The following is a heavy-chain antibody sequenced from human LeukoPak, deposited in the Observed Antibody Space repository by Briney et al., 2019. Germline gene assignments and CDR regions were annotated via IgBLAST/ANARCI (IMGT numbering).Heavy chain of an antibody. V-gene: IGHV1-69*01. J-gene: IGHJ6*03. Sequence: GASVKVSCKASGGTFSSYAISWVRQAPGQGLEWMGGIIPIFGTANYAQKFQGRVTITADESTSTAYMELSSLRSEGTAVYYCARDSYYYGSGSYYNDGARYYYYMDVWGKGTTVTISS. D-gene: IGHD3-10*01. CDR1: GGTFSSYA. CDR3: ARDSYYYGSGSYYNDGARYYYYMDV. CDR2: IIPIFGTA.